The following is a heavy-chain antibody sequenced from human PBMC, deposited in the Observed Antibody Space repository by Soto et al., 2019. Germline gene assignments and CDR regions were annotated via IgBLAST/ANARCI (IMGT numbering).Heavy chain of an antibody. CDR3: ARYPSAGDSAGY. Sequence: QVQLVQSGAEVKKPGSSVKVSCKASGGTFSSYTISWVRQAPGQGLEWMGRMIPILGIANYAQKFQGRVTIPAEKSTSTAYMELSSLRSEDTAVYYCARYPSAGDSAGYWGQGTLVTVSS. V-gene: IGHV1-69*02. CDR1: GGTFSSYT. D-gene: IGHD2-21*01. CDR2: MIPILGIA. J-gene: IGHJ4*02.